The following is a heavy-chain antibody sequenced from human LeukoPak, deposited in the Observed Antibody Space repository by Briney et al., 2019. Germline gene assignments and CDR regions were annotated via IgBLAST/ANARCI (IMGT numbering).Heavy chain of an antibody. CDR2: INPNSGGT. V-gene: IGHV1-2*04. CDR1: GYTFTGYY. CDR3: ARGGLEYYYGMDV. D-gene: IGHD3/OR15-3a*01. Sequence: SVKVSCKASGYTFTGYYMHWVRQAPGQGLEWTGWINPNSGGTNYAQKFQGWVTMTRDTSISTAYMELSRLRSDDTAVYYCARGGLEYYYGMDVWGQGTTVTVSS. J-gene: IGHJ6*02.